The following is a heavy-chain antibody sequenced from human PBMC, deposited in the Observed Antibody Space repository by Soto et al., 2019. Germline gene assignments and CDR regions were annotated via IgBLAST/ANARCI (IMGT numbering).Heavy chain of an antibody. CDR2: IKSKSSGGAT. V-gene: IGHV3-15*07. Sequence: GGSLRLSCAASGLTFNNAWMHWVRQAPGKGLEWVGRIKSKSSGGATDYAAPVKGRFTISRDDSKETLFLQMNSLNTDDTAVYYCVTRQFVGTYRFDFWGQGTLVTVSS. CDR3: VTRQFVGTYRFDF. D-gene: IGHD1-26*01. J-gene: IGHJ4*02. CDR1: GLTFNNAW.